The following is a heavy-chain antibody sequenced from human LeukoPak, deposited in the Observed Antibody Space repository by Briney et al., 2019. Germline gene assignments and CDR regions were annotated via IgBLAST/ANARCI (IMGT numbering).Heavy chain of an antibody. D-gene: IGHD3-10*02. V-gene: IGHV4-34*01. CDR2: INHSGST. Sequence: PSETLSLTCAVYGGSFSGYYWSWIRQPPGKGLEWIGKINHSGSTNYNPSLKSRVTISVDTSKNQFSLKLSSVTAADTAVYYCARLFGAPSDYWGQGTLVTVPS. CDR1: GGSFSGYY. J-gene: IGHJ4*02. CDR3: ARLFGAPSDY.